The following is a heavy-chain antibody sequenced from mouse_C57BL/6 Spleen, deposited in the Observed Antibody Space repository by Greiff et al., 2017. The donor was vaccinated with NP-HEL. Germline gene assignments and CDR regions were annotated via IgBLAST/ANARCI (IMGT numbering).Heavy chain of an antibody. CDR1: GFNITDYY. V-gene: IGHV14-2*01. CDR3: ASTLYGNYPDYYAMDY. D-gene: IGHD2-1*01. CDR2: IDPEDGET. J-gene: IGHJ4*01. Sequence: EVQLQQSGAELVKPGASVKLSCTASGFNITDYYMHWVKQRTEQGLEWIGRIDPEDGETKYAPKFQGKATITADTSSNTAYLQLSSLTSEDTAVYYCASTLYGNYPDYYAMDYWGQGTSVTVSS.